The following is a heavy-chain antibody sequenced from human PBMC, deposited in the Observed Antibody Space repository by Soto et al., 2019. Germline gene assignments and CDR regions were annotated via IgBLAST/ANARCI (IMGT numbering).Heavy chain of an antibody. CDR2: TRHKNERFTT. D-gene: IGHD2-21*01. Sequence: EVQLVESGGGLVQPGGSLRLSCAASGFTFSDHYMDWLRQAPGKGLEWVGRTRHKNERFTTEYAASVKGSFTISTDAASYSLSIQMNSRKADDYGTCYCGVWIAGVGYWGQGTLGSV. V-gene: IGHV3-72*01. CDR3: GVWIAGVGY. CDR1: GFTFSDHY. J-gene: IGHJ4*02.